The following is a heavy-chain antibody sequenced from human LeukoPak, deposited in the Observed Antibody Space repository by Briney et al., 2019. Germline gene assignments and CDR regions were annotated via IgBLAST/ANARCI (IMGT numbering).Heavy chain of an antibody. CDR3: ARGVYYDNSGYSDF. CDR1: GYTFTSFA. V-gene: IGHV1-18*01. J-gene: IGHJ4*02. Sequence: GASVKVSCKASGYTFTSFAISWVRQAPGQGLEWIGWISGYNGDTNYAQKLQDRVTMTTDTSTSTARMELRSLRSDDTAVYYCARGVYYDNSGYSDFWGQGTLVTVSS. D-gene: IGHD3-22*01. CDR2: ISGYNGDT.